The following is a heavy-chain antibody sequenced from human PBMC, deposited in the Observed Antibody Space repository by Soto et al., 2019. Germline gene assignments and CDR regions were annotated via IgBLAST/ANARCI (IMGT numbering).Heavy chain of an antibody. J-gene: IGHJ6*02. CDR2: IFFTGSA. CDR1: GGSVSTGSYD. CDR3: ARDGHGMDV. V-gene: IGHV4-61*01. Sequence: PSATLSLTRTVSGGSVSTGSYDWRWIRQPPGKGLEWIGKIFFTGSAHYNPSPRNRGTLSVDASRDPFSLSLTSVADADTAVYYCARDGHGMDVWGQGTTDTVSS.